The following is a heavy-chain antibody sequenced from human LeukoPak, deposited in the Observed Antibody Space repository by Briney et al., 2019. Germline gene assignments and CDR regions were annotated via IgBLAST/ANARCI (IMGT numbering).Heavy chain of an antibody. CDR2: IKQDGSQK. V-gene: IGHV3-7*01. CDR1: GFTFSRYW. D-gene: IGHD1-26*01. CDR3: ARQETSSYNGAFDI. J-gene: IGHJ3*02. Sequence: GGSLRLSCAVSGFTFSRYWMSWVRQAPGKGLEWVANIKQDGSQKYYVDSVKGRFTISRDNAENSLYLQMNSLRAEDTAVYHCARQETSSYNGAFDIWGQGTMVTVSS.